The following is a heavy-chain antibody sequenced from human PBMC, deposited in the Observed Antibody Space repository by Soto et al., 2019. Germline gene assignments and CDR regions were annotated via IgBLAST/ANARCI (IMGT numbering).Heavy chain of an antibody. CDR1: GGSISSGDYY. V-gene: IGHV4-30-4*01. J-gene: IGHJ4*02. D-gene: IGHD5-12*01. CDR2: IYYSGST. Sequence: LSETLSLTCTVSGGSISSGDYYWSWIRQPPGKGLEWIGYIYYSGSTYYNPSLKSRVTISVDTSKNQFSLKLSSVTAADTAVYYCAREQMGVATTHFDYWGQGTLVTVSS. CDR3: AREQMGVATTHFDY.